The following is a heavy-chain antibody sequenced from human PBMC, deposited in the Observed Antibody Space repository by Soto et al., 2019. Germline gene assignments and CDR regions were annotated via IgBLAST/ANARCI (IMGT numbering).Heavy chain of an antibody. CDR2: ISGSGGST. Sequence: HPGGSLRLSCAASGFTFSSYAMSWVRQAPGKGLEWVSAISGSGGSTYYADSVKGRFTISRDNSKNRLYLQMNSLRAEDTVVYYCAKDHPQEMATIFGYWGQGTLVTVSS. J-gene: IGHJ4*02. D-gene: IGHD5-12*01. CDR3: AKDHPQEMATIFGY. CDR1: GFTFSSYA. V-gene: IGHV3-23*01.